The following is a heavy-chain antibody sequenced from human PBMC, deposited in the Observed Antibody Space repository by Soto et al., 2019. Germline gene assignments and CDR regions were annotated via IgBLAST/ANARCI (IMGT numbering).Heavy chain of an antibody. D-gene: IGHD2-15*01. CDR2: INHSGST. V-gene: IGHV4-34*01. J-gene: IGHJ2*01. Sequence: SETLSLTCAVYGGSFSGYYWSWIRQPPGKGLEWIGEINHSGSTNYNPSLKSRVTISVDTSKNQFSLKLSSVTAADTAVYYCARSSGEECSGGSCYYGYFDLWGRGTLVTVSS. CDR1: GGSFSGYY. CDR3: ARSSGEECSGGSCYYGYFDL.